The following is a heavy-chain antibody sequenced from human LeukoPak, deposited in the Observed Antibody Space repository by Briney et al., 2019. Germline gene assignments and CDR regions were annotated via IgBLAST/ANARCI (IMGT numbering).Heavy chain of an antibody. CDR2: ISFDGSEK. J-gene: IGHJ4*02. V-gene: IGHV3-30*04. CDR3: ARVSKTYYYDSGSTFDY. Sequence: GGSLILSCAASGFTFSSFAMHWVRQAPGKGLEWVAVISFDGSEKYDADSVKGRFTISRDNSKNTLYLQMDSLRAEDTAVYYCARVSKTYYYDSGSTFDYWGQGTLVTVSS. CDR1: GFTFSSFA. D-gene: IGHD3-22*01.